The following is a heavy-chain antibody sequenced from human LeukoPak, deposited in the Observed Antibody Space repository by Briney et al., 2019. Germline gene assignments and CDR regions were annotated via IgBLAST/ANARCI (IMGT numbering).Heavy chain of an antibody. CDR2: INHSGST. V-gene: IGHV4-34*01. CDR3: ARVRLYCSGGSCTDRDYYYYGMDV. D-gene: IGHD2-15*01. J-gene: IGHJ6*02. CDR1: GGSFSGYY. Sequence: SETLSLTCAVYGGSFSGYYWSWIRQPPGKGLEWIGEINHSGSTTYNPSLKSRVTISVDTSKNQFSLKLSSVTAADTAVYYGARVRLYCSGGSCTDRDYYYYGMDVWGQGTTVTVSS.